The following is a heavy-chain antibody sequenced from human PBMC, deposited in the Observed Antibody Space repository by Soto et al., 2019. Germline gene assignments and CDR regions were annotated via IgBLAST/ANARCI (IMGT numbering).Heavy chain of an antibody. D-gene: IGHD2-21*02. J-gene: IGHJ4*02. Sequence: SETLSLTCGVYGGSFTGYYWSWIRQPPGKGLEWVGEINHSGSTNYNPSLKSRVTISVDTSKNQFSLKLSSVTAADTAVYYCARVSGDCYFDSWGQGTLVTVSS. CDR3: ARVSGDCYFDS. CDR2: INHSGST. CDR1: GGSFTGYY. V-gene: IGHV4-34*01.